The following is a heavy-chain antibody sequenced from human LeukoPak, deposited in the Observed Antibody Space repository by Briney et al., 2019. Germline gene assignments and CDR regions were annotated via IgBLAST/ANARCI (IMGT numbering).Heavy chain of an antibody. D-gene: IGHD2-2*01. CDR1: GVTFSSYG. V-gene: IGHV3-33*01. J-gene: IGHJ4*02. CDR3: ARGGYCSSTSCYFDY. Sequence: ARSLRLSCAASGVTFSSYGMHWVRQAPGKGLEWVAVIWYDGSNKYYADSVKGRFTISRDNSTNTLYLQMNSLRAEDTAVYYCARGGYCSSTSCYFDYWGQGTLVTVSS. CDR2: IWYDGSNK.